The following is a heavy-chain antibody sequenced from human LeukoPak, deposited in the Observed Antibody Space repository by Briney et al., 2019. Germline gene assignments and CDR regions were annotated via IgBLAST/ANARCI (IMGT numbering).Heavy chain of an antibody. J-gene: IGHJ4*02. CDR1: GYTFTNYY. CDR3: ARDPSYDSSGYYYGDGY. CDR2: INPSGGST. Sequence: GASVKVSCKASGYTFTNYYMHWLRQAPGQGLEWMGIINPSGGSTSYAQKFHGRVTMTRDTSTSTVYMELSSLRSEDTAVYFCARDPSYDSSGYYYGDGYWGQGTLVTVSS. V-gene: IGHV1-46*01. D-gene: IGHD3-22*01.